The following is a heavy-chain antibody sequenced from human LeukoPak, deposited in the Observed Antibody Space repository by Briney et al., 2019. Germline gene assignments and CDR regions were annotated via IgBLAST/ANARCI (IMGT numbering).Heavy chain of an antibody. D-gene: IGHD3-3*01. V-gene: IGHV3-21*01. CDR1: GFIFSSYA. CDR3: FYDFWTGYLGAP. Sequence: PGGSLRLSCAASGFIFSSYAMNWVRQAPGKGLEWVSAISSSSSTIKYADSVKGRFTISRDNAKNSLYLQMNSLRAEDTAVYYCFYDFWTGYLGAPWGQGTLVTVSS. J-gene: IGHJ5*02. CDR2: ISSSSSTI.